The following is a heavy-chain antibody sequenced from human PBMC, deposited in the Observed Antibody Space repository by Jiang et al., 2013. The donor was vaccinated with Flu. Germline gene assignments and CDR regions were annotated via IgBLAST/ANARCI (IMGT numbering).Heavy chain of an antibody. CDR2: IYYSGTT. CDR1: GGSISSGY. J-gene: IGHJ6*03. V-gene: IGHV4-59*01. D-gene: IGHD3-3*01. CDR3: ARAIFGVGLPPEGNSYYYNMDV. Sequence: GPGLVKPSETLSLTCTVSGGSISSGYWSWIRQPPGKGLEWIGYIYYSGTTTYNPSLKSRVTISLDTSRNQFSLRLSSVTAADTAVYYCARAIFGVGLPPEGNSYYYNMDVWGKGTTVTVS.